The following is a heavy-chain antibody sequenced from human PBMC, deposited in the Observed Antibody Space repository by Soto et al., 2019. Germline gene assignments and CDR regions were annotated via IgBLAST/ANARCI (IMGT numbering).Heavy chain of an antibody. CDR3: ARVEVVVVVAATPGFFDP. V-gene: IGHV4-34*01. J-gene: IGHJ5*02. CDR1: GGSFSGYY. D-gene: IGHD2-15*01. Sequence: SETLSLTCAVYGGSFSGYYWSWIRQPPGKGLEWIGEINHSGSTNYNPSLKSRVTISVDTSKNQFSLKLSSVTAADTAVYYCARVEVVVVVAATPGFFDPWGQGTLVTVSS. CDR2: INHSGST.